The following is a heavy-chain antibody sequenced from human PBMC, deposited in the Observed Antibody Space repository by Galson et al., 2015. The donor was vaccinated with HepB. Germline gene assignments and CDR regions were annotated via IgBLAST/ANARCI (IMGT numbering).Heavy chain of an antibody. D-gene: IGHD2-2*02. Sequence: SLRLSCAASGFTFSRSWMHWVRQAPGKGLVWVSRVNSDGSITSYADFVKGRFTISRDNAKNTLYLQMNSLRAEDTAVYYCAREVSAAISVYYFDYWGQGTLVTVSS. CDR2: VNSDGSIT. CDR3: AREVSAAISVYYFDY. CDR1: GFTFSRSW. V-gene: IGHV3-74*01. J-gene: IGHJ4*02.